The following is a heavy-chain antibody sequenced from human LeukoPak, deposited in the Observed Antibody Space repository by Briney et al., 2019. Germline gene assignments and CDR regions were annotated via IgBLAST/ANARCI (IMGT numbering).Heavy chain of an antibody. CDR2: IYYSGST. J-gene: IGHJ2*01. CDR1: GGSISSYY. D-gene: IGHD6-13*01. Sequence: PSETLSLTCTASGGSISSYYWSWIRQPPGKGLEWIGYIYYSGSTNYNPSLKSRVTISVDTSKNQFSLKLSSVTAADTAVYYCARAGYSSSWYKVWYFDLWGRGTLVTVSS. CDR3: ARAGYSSSWYKVWYFDL. V-gene: IGHV4-59*12.